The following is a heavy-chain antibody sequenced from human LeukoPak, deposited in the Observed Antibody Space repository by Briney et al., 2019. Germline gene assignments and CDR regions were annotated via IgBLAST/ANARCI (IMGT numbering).Heavy chain of an antibody. CDR2: INPNSGGT. Sequence: GASVKVSCKASGYTFTGYYMHWVRQAPGQGLEWMGRINPNSGGTNYAQKFQGRVTMTRDTSISTAYMELSRLRSDDTAVYYCARHAPGSYYFGYWGQGTLVTVSS. J-gene: IGHJ4*02. V-gene: IGHV1-2*06. D-gene: IGHD1-26*01. CDR3: ARHAPGSYYFGY. CDR1: GYTFTGYY.